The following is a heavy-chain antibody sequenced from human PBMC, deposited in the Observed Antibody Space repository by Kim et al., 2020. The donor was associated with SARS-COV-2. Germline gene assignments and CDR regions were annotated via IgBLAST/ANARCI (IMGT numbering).Heavy chain of an antibody. Sequence: GSTYYNPSLKRRVTISVDTSKNQFSLKLSSVTAADTAVYYCARAVDCFDYWGQGTLVTVSS. V-gene: IGHV4-31*02. D-gene: IGHD2-15*01. J-gene: IGHJ4*02. CDR3: ARAVDCFDY. CDR2: GST.